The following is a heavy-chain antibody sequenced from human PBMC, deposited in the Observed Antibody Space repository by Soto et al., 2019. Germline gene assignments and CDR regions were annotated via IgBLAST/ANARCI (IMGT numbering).Heavy chain of an antibody. J-gene: IGHJ1*01. Sequence: PGGSLRLSCAASGFTFSSYAMSWARQAPGKGLEWVSSISSSSSYIYYADSVKGRFTISRDNAKNSLYLQMNSLRAEDTAVYYCARDLAYCGGDCYSGPSHEYFQHWGQGTLVTVSS. CDR3: ARDLAYCGGDCYSGPSHEYFQH. CDR1: GFTFSSYA. V-gene: IGHV3-21*01. CDR2: ISSSSSYI. D-gene: IGHD2-21*01.